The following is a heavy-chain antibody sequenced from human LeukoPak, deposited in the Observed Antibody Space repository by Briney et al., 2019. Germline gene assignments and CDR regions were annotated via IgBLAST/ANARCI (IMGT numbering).Heavy chain of an antibody. Sequence: GGSLRLSCAASGFTFSSYSMNWVRQAPGKGLEWVSSISSSSSYIYYADSVKGRFTISRDNSKNTLYLQMNSLRAEDTAVYYCAKGLPGSSYYYYMDVWGKGTTVTISS. CDR3: AKGLPGSSYYYYMDV. V-gene: IGHV3-21*04. CDR2: ISSSSSYI. J-gene: IGHJ6*03. CDR1: GFTFSSYS.